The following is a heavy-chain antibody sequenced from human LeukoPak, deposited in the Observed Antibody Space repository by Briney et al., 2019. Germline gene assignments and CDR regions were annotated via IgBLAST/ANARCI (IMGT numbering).Heavy chain of an antibody. CDR1: GGSISSGDYY. J-gene: IGHJ4*02. CDR3: AKGYNYGPFDY. D-gene: IGHD5-18*01. V-gene: IGHV4-30-4*08. Sequence: NPSETLSLTCTVSGGSISSGDYYWSWIRQPPGKGLEWIGYIYYSGSTYYNPSLKSRVTISVDTSKNQFSLKLSSVTAADTAVYYCAKGYNYGPFDYWGQGTLVTVSS. CDR2: IYYSGST.